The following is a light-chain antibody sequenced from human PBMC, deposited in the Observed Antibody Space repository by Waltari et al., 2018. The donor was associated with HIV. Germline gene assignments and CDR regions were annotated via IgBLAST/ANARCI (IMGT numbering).Light chain of an antibody. V-gene: IGKV3-20*01. CDR2: SPS. Sequence: ELVLTQSPDTLSLSEGERATLSCRASQGVNRNFFAWYVQKPGQAPRLLIYSPSSRATHIPDRFSGSGSGADFTLTIARLETEDFAVYYCQQYGSSPRTFGQGTKVELK. J-gene: IGKJ1*01. CDR3: QQYGSSPRT. CDR1: QGVNRNF.